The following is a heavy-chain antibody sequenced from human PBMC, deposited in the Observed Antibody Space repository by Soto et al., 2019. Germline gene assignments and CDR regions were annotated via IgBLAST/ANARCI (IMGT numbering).Heavy chain of an antibody. Sequence: ASVKVSCKASGYTFTGYYMHWVRQAPGQGLEWMGWINPNSGGTNYAQKFQGWVTMTRDTSISTAHMELSRLRSDDTAVYYCARGDVVVPAAMNWSVGYYYYGMDVWGQGTTVTVSS. D-gene: IGHD2-2*01. CDR2: INPNSGGT. CDR3: ARGDVVVPAAMNWSVGYYYYGMDV. V-gene: IGHV1-2*04. J-gene: IGHJ6*02. CDR1: GYTFTGYY.